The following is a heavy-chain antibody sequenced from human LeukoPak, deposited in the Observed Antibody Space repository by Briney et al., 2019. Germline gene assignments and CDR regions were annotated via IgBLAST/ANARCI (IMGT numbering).Heavy chain of an antibody. V-gene: IGHV4-34*01. CDR3: ARAPLYYYDSSGYSPDAFDI. CDR2: INHSGST. D-gene: IGHD3-22*01. Sequence: SETLSLTCAVYGGSFSGYYWSWIRQPPGKGLEWIGEINHSGSTNYNPSLKSRVTISVDTSKNQFSLKPSSVTAADTAVYYCARAPLYYYDSSGYSPDAFDIWGQGTMVTVSS. J-gene: IGHJ3*02. CDR1: GGSFSGYY.